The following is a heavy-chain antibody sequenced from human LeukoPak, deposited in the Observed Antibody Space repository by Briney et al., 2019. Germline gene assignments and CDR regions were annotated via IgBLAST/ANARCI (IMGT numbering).Heavy chain of an antibody. Sequence: GGSLRLSCAASGFTFSSYWMHWVRHGPGKGLVWVARINPGGSSITYADSVKGRFTISRDNAKNTLYLQMDSLRAEDTGVYYCARSNQADDYWGQGTLVTVSS. CDR2: INPGGSSI. CDR1: GFTFSSYW. CDR3: ARSNQADDY. V-gene: IGHV3-74*01. J-gene: IGHJ4*02. D-gene: IGHD1-14*01.